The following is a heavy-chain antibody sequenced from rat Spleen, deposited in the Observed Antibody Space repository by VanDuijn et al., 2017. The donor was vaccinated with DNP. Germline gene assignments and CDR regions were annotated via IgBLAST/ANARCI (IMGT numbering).Heavy chain of an antibody. D-gene: IGHD1-12*01. CDR3: ARHRTIMPYYYVMDA. CDR1: GFTLSNYD. V-gene: IGHV5S23*01. Sequence: EVQVVKSGGGLVQPGRSLKISCAASGFTLSNYDMAWVRQAPGKGLEWVASISNTGDNTYYSDSVKSRFTISSDNAENTVYLKMNSLRSEETATYYCARHRTIMPYYYVMDAWGQGASVTVSS. J-gene: IGHJ4*01. CDR2: ISNTGDNT.